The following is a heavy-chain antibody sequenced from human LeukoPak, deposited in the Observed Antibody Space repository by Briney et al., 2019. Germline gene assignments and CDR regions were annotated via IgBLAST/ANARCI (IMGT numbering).Heavy chain of an antibody. CDR1: GYTFTGYY. V-gene: IGHV1-2*02. J-gene: IGHJ4*02. Sequence: ASVKVSCKASGYTFTGYYMHWVRQAPGQGLEWMGWINPNSGGTNYAQKFQGRVTMTRDTSISTAYMELSRLRSDDTAVYYCARSSYYYDSSGSYVYWGQGTLVTVSS. CDR2: INPNSGGT. D-gene: IGHD3-22*01. CDR3: ARSSYYYDSSGSYVY.